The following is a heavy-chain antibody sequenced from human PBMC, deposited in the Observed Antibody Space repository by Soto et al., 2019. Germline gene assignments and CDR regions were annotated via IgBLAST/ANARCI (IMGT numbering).Heavy chain of an antibody. Sequence: QVQLVQSGAEVKKPGASVKVSCKASGYTFTSYDINWVRQTPGQGREWMGWISAYSGNTNYAQKFQGRVTMTTDTSTTPAYMELRSLRSDDTAVYYCARYYDTSGSRRPFAYWGQGTLVTVSS. D-gene: IGHD3-22*01. J-gene: IGHJ4*02. CDR2: ISAYSGNT. CDR3: ARYYDTSGSRRPFAY. CDR1: GYTFTSYD. V-gene: IGHV1-18*01.